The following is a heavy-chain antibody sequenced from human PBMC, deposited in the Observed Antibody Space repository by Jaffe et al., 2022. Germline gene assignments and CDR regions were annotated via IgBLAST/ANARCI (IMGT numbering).Heavy chain of an antibody. V-gene: IGHV4-61*02. Sequence: QVQLQESGPGLVKPSQTLSLTCTVSGGSISSGSYYWSWIRQPAGKGLEWIGRIYTSGSTNYNPSLKSRVTISVDTSKNQFSLKLSSVTAADTAVYYCARVWYCSSTSCYGPAFDIWGQGTMVTVSS. CDR3: ARVWYCSSTSCYGPAFDI. CDR1: GGSISSGSYY. D-gene: IGHD2-2*01. CDR2: IYTSGST. J-gene: IGHJ3*02.